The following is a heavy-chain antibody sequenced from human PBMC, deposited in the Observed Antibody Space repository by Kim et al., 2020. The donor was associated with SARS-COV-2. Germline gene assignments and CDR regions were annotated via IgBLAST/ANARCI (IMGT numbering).Heavy chain of an antibody. Sequence: GGSLRLSCTTSGFIFGDYCVSWVRQAPGKGLEWVGFIRSRGYGGIKEYAASGRGRFSISRDDSKSIAYMQMNSLDADDTDVYFGNRWSHFSDSIRDYWGQGTLVTVS. CDR3: NRWSHFSDSIRDY. V-gene: IGHV3-49*04. CDR1: GFIFGDYC. J-gene: IGHJ4*02. CDR2: IRSRGYGGIK. D-gene: IGHD3-3*02.